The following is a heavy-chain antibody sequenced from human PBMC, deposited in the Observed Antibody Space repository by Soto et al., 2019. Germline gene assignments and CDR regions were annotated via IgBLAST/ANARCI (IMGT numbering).Heavy chain of an antibody. D-gene: IGHD6-19*01. V-gene: IGHV3-23*01. J-gene: IGHJ4*02. Sequence: EVQLLESGGGLVQPGGSLRLSCAASGFTFSSYAMSWVRQAPEKGLEWVSAISGSGGSTYYADSVKGRFTISRDNSKNTLYLQMNSLGAEDTAVYYCAKEGEYSSGWYNFGYWGQGTLVTVSS. CDR2: ISGSGGST. CDR1: GFTFSSYA. CDR3: AKEGEYSSGWYNFGY.